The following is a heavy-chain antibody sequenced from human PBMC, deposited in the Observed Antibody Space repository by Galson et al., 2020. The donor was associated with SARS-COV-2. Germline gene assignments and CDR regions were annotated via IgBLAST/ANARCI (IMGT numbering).Heavy chain of an antibody. CDR2: INPSGGST. V-gene: IGHV1-46*01. Sequence: ASVKVSCKASGYTFTSYYMHWVRQAPGQGLEWMGIINPSGGSTSYAQKFQGRVTMTRDTSTSTVYMELSSLRSEDTAVYYCARERAQSSSGWYGGVYYYYYYMDVWGKGTTVTVSS. CDR3: ARERAQSSSGWYGGVYYYYYYMDV. D-gene: IGHD6-19*01. J-gene: IGHJ6*03. CDR1: GYTFTSYY.